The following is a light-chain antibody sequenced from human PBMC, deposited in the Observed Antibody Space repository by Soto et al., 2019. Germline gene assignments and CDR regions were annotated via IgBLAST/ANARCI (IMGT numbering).Light chain of an antibody. CDR1: QSVSSNY. Sequence: VLTQSPGTLSLSPGERATLSCRASQSVSSNYVAWYHQKPGQAPTLLIYGTSTRATGIPDRFSGGGSGTDFTLTISRLEPEDFAVYYCQQYGISPRTFGQGTKVDIK. V-gene: IGKV3-20*01. J-gene: IGKJ1*01. CDR2: GTS. CDR3: QQYGISPRT.